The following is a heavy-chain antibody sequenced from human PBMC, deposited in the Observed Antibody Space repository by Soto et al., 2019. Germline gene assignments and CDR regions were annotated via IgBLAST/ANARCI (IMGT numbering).Heavy chain of an antibody. CDR1: GGSISSSSYY. D-gene: IGHD5-18*01. CDR3: ARRGYSYGGPVDY. CDR2: IYYSGST. Sequence: PSETLSLTCTVSGGSISSSSYYWGWIRQPPGKGLEWIGSIYYSGSTYYNPSLKSRVTISVDTSKNQFSLKLSSVTAADTAVYYCARRGYSYGGPVDYWGQGTLVTVSS. J-gene: IGHJ4*02. V-gene: IGHV4-39*01.